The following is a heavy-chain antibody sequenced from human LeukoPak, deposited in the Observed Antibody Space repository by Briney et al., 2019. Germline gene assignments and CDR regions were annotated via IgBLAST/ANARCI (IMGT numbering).Heavy chain of an antibody. Sequence: PSETLSLTCAVYGVSFSGYYWSWIRQPPGKGLEWIGEINHSGSTNYNPSLKSRVTISVDTSKNQFSLKLSSVTAADTAVYYCARRGNYDFWSAVGYWGQGTLVTVSS. V-gene: IGHV4-34*01. CDR1: GVSFSGYY. J-gene: IGHJ4*02. D-gene: IGHD3-3*01. CDR3: ARRGNYDFWSAVGY. CDR2: INHSGST.